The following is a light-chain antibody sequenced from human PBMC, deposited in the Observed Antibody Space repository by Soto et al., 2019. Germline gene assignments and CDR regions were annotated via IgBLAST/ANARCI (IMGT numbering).Light chain of an antibody. V-gene: IGKV3D-15*01. Sequence: EIVMTQSPATLSVSPGERATLSCRASQTLGNKLTWYQQKPGQAPRLLIYGGSTRATGTPARFSGSGSGTEFTRTINSLQSEDFAIYYCQQHSAWPLTFGPGTKVDLK. CDR1: QTLGNK. J-gene: IGKJ3*01. CDR3: QQHSAWPLT. CDR2: GGS.